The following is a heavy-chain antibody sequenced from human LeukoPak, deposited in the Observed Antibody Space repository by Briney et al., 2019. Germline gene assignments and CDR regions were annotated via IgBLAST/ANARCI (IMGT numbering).Heavy chain of an antibody. D-gene: IGHD3-22*01. CDR1: GGSISSYY. CDR3: ASEGTGDPLSYYDSSGYYY. CDR2: IYTSGST. J-gene: IGHJ4*02. Sequence: PSETLSLTCTVSGGSISSYYWSWIRQPAGKGLEWIGRIYTSGSTNYNPSLKSRVTMSVDTSKNQFSLKLSSVTAADTAVYYCASEGTGDPLSYYDSSGYYYWGQGTLVTVSS. V-gene: IGHV4-4*07.